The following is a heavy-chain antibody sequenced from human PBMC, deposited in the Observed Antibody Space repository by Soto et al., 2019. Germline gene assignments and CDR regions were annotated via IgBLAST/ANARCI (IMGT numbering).Heavy chain of an antibody. CDR2: IYYSGST. Sequence: GKGLEWIGYIYYSGSTTYNPSLKSRVTISVDSSKNQFSLRVSSATAADTAVYYCARVRGTGGKRYFDYWGQGTLVTVSS. D-gene: IGHD2-8*02. V-gene: IGHV4-59*01. J-gene: IGHJ4*02. CDR3: ARVRGTGGKRYFDY.